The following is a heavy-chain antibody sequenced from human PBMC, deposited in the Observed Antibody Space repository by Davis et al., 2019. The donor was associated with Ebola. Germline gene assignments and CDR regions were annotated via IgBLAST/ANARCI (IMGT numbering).Heavy chain of an antibody. Sequence: PGGSLRLSCAASGFTFSSYGMHWVRQAPGKGLEWVAVISYDGSNKYYADSVKGRFTISRDNSKNTLYLQMNSLRAEDTAVYYCAKATVTDGYYYGMDVWGQGTTVTVSS. V-gene: IGHV3-30*18. CDR2: ISYDGSNK. J-gene: IGHJ6*02. CDR3: AKATVTDGYYYGMDV. D-gene: IGHD4-11*01. CDR1: GFTFSSYG.